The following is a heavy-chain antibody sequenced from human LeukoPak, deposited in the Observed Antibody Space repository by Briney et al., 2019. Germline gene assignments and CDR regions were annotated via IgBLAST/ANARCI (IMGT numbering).Heavy chain of an antibody. Sequence: KPSETLSLTCAVYGGSFSGYYWSWIRQPPGKGLEWIGEINHSGSTNYNPSLKSRVTISVDTSKNQFSLKLSSVTAADTAVYYCARHLYSHDYDYWGQGILVTVSS. CDR1: GGSFSGYY. CDR3: ARHLYSHDYDY. D-gene: IGHD5-18*01. V-gene: IGHV4-34*01. J-gene: IGHJ4*02. CDR2: INHSGST.